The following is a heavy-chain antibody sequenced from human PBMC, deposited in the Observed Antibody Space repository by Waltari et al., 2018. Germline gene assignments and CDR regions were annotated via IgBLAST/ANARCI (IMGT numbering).Heavy chain of an antibody. Sequence: EVQLVESGGGLVQPGGSLRLSCAASGFTFSSYWMSLVRQAPGKGLEWVANIKQDGSEKYYVDSVKGRFTISRDNAKNSLYLQMNSLRAEDTAVYYCARGGSRYRFDYWGQGTLVTVSS. CDR2: IKQDGSEK. CDR3: ARGGSRYRFDY. V-gene: IGHV3-7*01. CDR1: GFTFSSYW. D-gene: IGHD2-2*01. J-gene: IGHJ4*02.